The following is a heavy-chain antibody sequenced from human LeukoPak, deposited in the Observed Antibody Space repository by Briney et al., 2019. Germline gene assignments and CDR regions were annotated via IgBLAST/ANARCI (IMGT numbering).Heavy chain of an antibody. Sequence: SETLSLTCAVSGGSISSGGYSWSWIRQPPGKGLEWIGSIYYSGSTYYNPSLKSRVTISVDTSKNQFSLKLSSVTAADTAVYYCARQQQLVPWDYWGQGTLVTVSS. J-gene: IGHJ4*02. CDR2: IYYSGST. CDR1: GGSISSGGYS. CDR3: ARQQQLVPWDY. V-gene: IGHV4-39*07. D-gene: IGHD6-13*01.